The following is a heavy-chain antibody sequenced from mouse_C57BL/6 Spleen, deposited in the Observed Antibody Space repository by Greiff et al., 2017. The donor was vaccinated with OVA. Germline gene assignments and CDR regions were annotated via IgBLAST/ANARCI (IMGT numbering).Heavy chain of an antibody. Sequence: QVQLKESGAELVRPGSSVKLSCKASGYTFTSYWMDWVKQRPGQGLEWIGNIYPSDSETHYNQKFKDKATLTVDKSSSTAYMQLSSLTSEDSAVYYCAREEGYYGFAYWGQGTLVTVSA. D-gene: IGHD2-3*01. CDR3: AREEGYYGFAY. J-gene: IGHJ3*01. CDR1: GYTFTSYW. CDR2: IYPSDSET. V-gene: IGHV1-61*01.